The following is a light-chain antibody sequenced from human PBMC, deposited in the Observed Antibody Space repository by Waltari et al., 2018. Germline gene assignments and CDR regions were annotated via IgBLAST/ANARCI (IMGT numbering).Light chain of an antibody. CDR1: QGISIY. V-gene: IGKV1-39*01. J-gene: IGKJ4*01. CDR2: NAD. CDR3: QQGNSYPLT. Sequence: DIQMSQSPSSLSASVGDRVTITCRASQGISIYLNWYQQKPGRAPKLLIYNADSLASGVPSRFSGSGSGTEFTLTISSLQPEDFAAYYCQQGNSYPLTFGGGTKVESK.